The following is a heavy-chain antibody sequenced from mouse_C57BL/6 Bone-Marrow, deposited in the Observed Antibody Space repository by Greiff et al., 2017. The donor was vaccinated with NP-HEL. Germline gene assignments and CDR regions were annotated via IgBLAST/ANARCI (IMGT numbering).Heavy chain of an antibody. J-gene: IGHJ4*01. CDR2: IRYDGSN. Sequence: ESGPGLFHTSQSLSLTCSVTGYSITSGYYWNWIRQFPRNTLELMGSIRYDGSNNYNPSLKNRISITRDTSKNQFFLKLNSVTTEDTATYYCAREGLYSNYDYTMDYWGQGTSVTVSS. CDR1: GYSITSGYY. V-gene: IGHV3-6*01. D-gene: IGHD2-5*01. CDR3: AREGLYSNYDYTMDY.